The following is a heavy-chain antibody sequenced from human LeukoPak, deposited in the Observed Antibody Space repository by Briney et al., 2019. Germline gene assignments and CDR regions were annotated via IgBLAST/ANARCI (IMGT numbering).Heavy chain of an antibody. D-gene: IGHD6-13*01. CDR1: GYTFTDYY. CDR2: INPNSGGT. J-gene: IGHJ4*02. V-gene: IGHV1-2*02. CDR3: TRGGGIAAVGIRYEF. Sequence: ASVKVSRTASGYTFTDYYMHWVRQAPGQGLEWMGWINPNSGGTNYAQKFQGRVTMTRDTSISTAYMELSSLRSDDTAVYSCTRGGGIAAVGIRYEFWGQGTLVTVSS.